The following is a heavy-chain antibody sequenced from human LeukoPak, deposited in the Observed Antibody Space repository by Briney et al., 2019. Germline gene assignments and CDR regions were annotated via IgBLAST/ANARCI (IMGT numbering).Heavy chain of an antibody. CDR3: AAGRVYSGYGRGQYDY. CDR1: GYTFTSYG. Sequence: ASVKVSCKASGYTFTSYGISWVRQAPGQGLEWMGWISAYNGNTNYAQKLQGGVTMTTDTPTSTAYMELRSLRSDDTAVYYCAAGRVYSGYGRGQYDYWGQGTLVTVSS. D-gene: IGHD5-12*01. J-gene: IGHJ4*02. V-gene: IGHV1-18*01. CDR2: ISAYNGNT.